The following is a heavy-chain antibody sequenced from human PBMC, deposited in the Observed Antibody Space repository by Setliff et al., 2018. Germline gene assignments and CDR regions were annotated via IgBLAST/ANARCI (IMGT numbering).Heavy chain of an antibody. CDR2: ISYSGTP. CDR1: DDSFTSSRYY. Sequence: SETLSLTCTVSDDSFTSSRYYWGWIRQAPGSGLEWIGSISYSGTPYYDASVESRVTISIDTSRNQFSLELRSGTVADTATYYCVRPGGTTVVARHFDYWGSGILVTVSS. CDR3: VRPGGTTVVARHFDY. V-gene: IGHV4-39*01. J-gene: IGHJ4*01. D-gene: IGHD2-15*01.